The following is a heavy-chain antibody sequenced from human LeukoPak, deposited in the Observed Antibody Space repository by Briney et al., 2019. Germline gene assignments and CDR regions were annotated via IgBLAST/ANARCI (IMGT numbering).Heavy chain of an antibody. V-gene: IGHV1-18*01. CDR3: ARDLRSSGWYYFDY. Sequence: ASVTVSFTSSGYTFTNYGISWVRQAPGQGLEWTGWISTYNGNTNYAQKLQGRVTMTTDTSTSTAYMELWSLRSDDTAVYYCARDLRSSGWYYFDYWGQGTLVTVSS. CDR2: ISTYNGNT. D-gene: IGHD6-19*01. CDR1: GYTFTNYG. J-gene: IGHJ4*02.